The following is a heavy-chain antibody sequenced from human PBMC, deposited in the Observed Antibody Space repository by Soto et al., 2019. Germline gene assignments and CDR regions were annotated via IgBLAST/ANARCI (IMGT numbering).Heavy chain of an antibody. J-gene: IGHJ4*02. V-gene: IGHV3-23*01. Sequence: GGSLRLSCAASGFTFSSYAMSWVRQAPGKGLEWVSAISGSGGSTYYADSVKGRFTISRDNSKNTLYLQMNSLRAEDTAVYYCGRHSSGWDYYFDYWGQGTLVTVSS. CDR1: GFTFSSYA. CDR2: ISGSGGST. D-gene: IGHD6-19*01. CDR3: GRHSSGWDYYFDY.